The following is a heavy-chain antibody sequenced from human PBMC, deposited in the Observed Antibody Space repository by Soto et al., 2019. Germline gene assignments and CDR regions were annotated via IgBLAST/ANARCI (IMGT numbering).Heavy chain of an antibody. CDR3: TREIAAAGTHYGMDV. Sequence: GGSLRLSCTASGFTFGDYAMSWFRQAPGKGLEWVGFIRSKAYGGTTEYAASVKGRFTISRDDSKSIAYLQMNSLKTEDTAVYYCTREIAAAGTHYGMDVWGQGTTVTVSS. CDR2: IRSKAYGGTT. V-gene: IGHV3-49*03. CDR1: GFTFGDYA. J-gene: IGHJ6*02. D-gene: IGHD6-13*01.